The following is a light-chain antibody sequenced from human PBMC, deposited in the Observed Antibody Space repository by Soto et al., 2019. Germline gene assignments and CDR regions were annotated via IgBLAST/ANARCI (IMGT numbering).Light chain of an antibody. J-gene: IGKJ1*01. CDR3: LQDHSYPLT. CDR1: QSVSSY. Sequence: TQSPATLSLSPGERATLSCRASQSVSSYLAWNQHKPGKAPKLLIHAASSLQSGVPSRFSGSASGTEFTLTISSLQPEDLASYYCLQDHSYPLTFGQGTKVEI. CDR2: AAS. V-gene: IGKV1-6*01.